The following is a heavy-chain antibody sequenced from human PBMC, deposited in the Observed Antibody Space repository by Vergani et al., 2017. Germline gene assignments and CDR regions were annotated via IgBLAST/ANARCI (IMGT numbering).Heavy chain of an antibody. D-gene: IGHD5-18*01. J-gene: IGHJ4*02. CDR1: GCSITSSSYY. CDR3: ARQLRGYSYGVFDY. Sequence: QLHLQESGPGLVKPSETLSLTCTVSGCSITSSSYYWGWIRQPPGKGLEWIGNIYHSGGAYYNPSLKGRVTISVDTSKNPFSLEVTSVTAADTAVYYCARQLRGYSYGVFDYWGQGREVTVSS. CDR2: IYHSGGA. V-gene: IGHV4-39*01.